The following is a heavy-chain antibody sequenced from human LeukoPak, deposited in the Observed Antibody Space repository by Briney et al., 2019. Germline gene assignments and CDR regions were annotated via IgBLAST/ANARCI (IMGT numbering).Heavy chain of an antibody. D-gene: IGHD3-9*01. CDR2: IYYSGST. V-gene: IGHV4-59*01. J-gene: IGHJ5*02. CDR1: GGSISSYY. CDR3: ARGGGLRYFDWLSPYNWFDP. Sequence: SETLSLTCTVSGGSISSYYWSWIRQPPGKGLEWIGYIYYSGSTNYNPSLKSRVTISVDTSKNQFSPKLSSVTAADTAVYYCARGGGLRYFDWLSPYNWFDPWGQGTLVTVSS.